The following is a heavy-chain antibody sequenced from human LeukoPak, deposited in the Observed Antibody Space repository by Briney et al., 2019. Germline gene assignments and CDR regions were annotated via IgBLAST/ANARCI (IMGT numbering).Heavy chain of an antibody. V-gene: IGHV1-2*02. D-gene: IGHD3-22*01. CDR3: ARVSRFYYDSSGDFDY. Sequence: GASVTVSCKASEYTFTRYYTDWVRQAPGHGLEWMGWINPNSGGTNYAQKFQGRVTMTRDTSINTAYMELSRLRSDDTAIYYCARVSRFYYDSSGDFDYWGQGTLVTVSS. CDR1: EYTFTRYY. CDR2: INPNSGGT. J-gene: IGHJ4*02.